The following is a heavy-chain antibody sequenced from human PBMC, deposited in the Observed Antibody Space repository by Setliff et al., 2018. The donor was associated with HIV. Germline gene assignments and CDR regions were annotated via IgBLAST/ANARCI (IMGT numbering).Heavy chain of an antibody. Sequence: ASVKVSCKASGFTFTSSAVQWVRQARGQRLEWIGWIVVGSGNTNYAQKFQERVTITRDMSTSTAYMELSSLRSEDTAVYYCAAPGYSSSWYYFDYWVPETLLVTVSS. V-gene: IGHV1-58*01. CDR1: GFTFTSSA. CDR3: AAPGYSSSWYYFDY. CDR2: IVVGSGNT. J-gene: IGHJ4*03. D-gene: IGHD6-13*01.